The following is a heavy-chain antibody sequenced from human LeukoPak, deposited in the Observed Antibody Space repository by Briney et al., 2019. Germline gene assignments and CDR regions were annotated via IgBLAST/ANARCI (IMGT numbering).Heavy chain of an antibody. Sequence: PSETLSLTCTVSGGSISSYYWSWIRQPPGKGLEWIGYIYYSGGTNYNPSLKSRVTISVDTSKNQFSLRLSSVTAADTAVYYCARGGPMVRGVPRRDYFDYWGQGTLVTVSS. CDR1: GGSISSYY. CDR2: IYYSGGT. J-gene: IGHJ4*02. V-gene: IGHV4-59*01. CDR3: ARGGPMVRGVPRRDYFDY. D-gene: IGHD3-10*01.